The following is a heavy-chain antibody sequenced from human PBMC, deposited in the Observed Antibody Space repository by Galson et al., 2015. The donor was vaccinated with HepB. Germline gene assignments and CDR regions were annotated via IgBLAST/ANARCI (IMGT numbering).Heavy chain of an antibody. Sequence: QSGAEVKKPGESLRISCKGSGYSFTSYWISWVRQMPGKGLEWMGRIGPRDSYTNYSPSFEGHVTISADKSISTAYLQWSSLKASDTAMYYCARVQAQTPYLWFGELSKQNWFDPWGQGTLVTVSS. CDR1: GYSFTSYW. D-gene: IGHD3-10*01. CDR3: ARVQAQTPYLWFGELSKQNWFDP. J-gene: IGHJ5*02. CDR2: IGPRDSYT. V-gene: IGHV5-10-1*01.